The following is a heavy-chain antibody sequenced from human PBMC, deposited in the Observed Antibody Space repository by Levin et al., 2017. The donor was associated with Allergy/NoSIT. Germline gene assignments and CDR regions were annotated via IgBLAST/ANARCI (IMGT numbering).Heavy chain of an antibody. CDR2: INPSGAGT. Sequence: ASVKVSCKASGYTFTNYYMHWVRQAPGQGLEWMGIINPSGAGTSYAQKFQGRVTMTRDTSTSTVYMELSSLRSEDTAVYYCARWGRAVAGNDYWGQGTLVTVSS. CDR3: ARWGRAVAGNDY. J-gene: IGHJ4*02. CDR1: GYTFTNYY. D-gene: IGHD6-19*01. V-gene: IGHV1-46*01.